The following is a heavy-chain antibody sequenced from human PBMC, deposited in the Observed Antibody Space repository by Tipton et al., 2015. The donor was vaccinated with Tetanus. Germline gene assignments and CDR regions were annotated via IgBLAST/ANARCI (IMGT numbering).Heavy chain of an antibody. CDR2: IYPGDSYS. CDR1: GYMFSSHW. V-gene: IGHV5-51*01. Sequence: QSGAEVKQPGESLKISCKGSGYMFSSHWIGWVRQVPGKGLEWLGTIYPGDSYSTYSPSFEGQVTISVDRSIDTAYLQWSSLKASDTAIYYCARPLTSVAFGGFAFDVWGQGTLVTVSS. D-gene: IGHD3-16*01. CDR3: ARPLTSVAFGGFAFDV. J-gene: IGHJ3*01.